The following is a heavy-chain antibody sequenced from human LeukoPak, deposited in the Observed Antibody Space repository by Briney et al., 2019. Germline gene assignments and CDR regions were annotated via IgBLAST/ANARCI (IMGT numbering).Heavy chain of an antibody. CDR3: AKGPYGDGGWYFDY. CDR2: ISYDGSNK. J-gene: IGHJ4*02. V-gene: IGHV3-30*18. CDR1: GFTFSSYG. D-gene: IGHD4-17*01. Sequence: GGSLRLSCAASGFTFSSYGMHWVRQAPGKGLEWVAVISYDGSNKYYADSVKGRFTISRDNSKNTLYLQMNSLRAEDTAVYYRAKGPYGDGGWYFDYWGQGTLVTVSS.